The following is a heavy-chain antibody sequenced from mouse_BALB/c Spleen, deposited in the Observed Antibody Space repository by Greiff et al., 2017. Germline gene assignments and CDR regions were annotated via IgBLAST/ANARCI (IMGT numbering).Heavy chain of an antibody. CDR3: ARDTVITTAPFAY. CDR2: IRNKANGYTT. J-gene: IGHJ3*01. V-gene: IGHV7-3*02. Sequence: EVQLVESGGGLVQPGGSLRLSCATSGFTFTDYYMSWVRQPPGKALEWLGFIRNKANGYTTEYSASVKGRFTISRDNSQSILYLQMNTLRAEDSATYDCARDTVITTAPFAYWGQGTLVTVSA. D-gene: IGHD1-2*01. CDR1: GFTFTDYY.